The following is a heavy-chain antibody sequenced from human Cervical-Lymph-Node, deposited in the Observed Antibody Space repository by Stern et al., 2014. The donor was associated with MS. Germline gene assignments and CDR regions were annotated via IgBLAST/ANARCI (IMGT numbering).Heavy chain of an antibody. J-gene: IGHJ2*01. CDR2: IIPIFGAP. V-gene: IGHV1-69*01. CDR3: AKGRGSYWFFDL. D-gene: IGHD1-26*01. CDR1: GGSFNNHA. Sequence: VHLVESGGEVKKPGSSVKVSCMASGGSFNNHAVSWVRQAPGQGLSWMGGIIPIFGAPDYAQKFQGRVTITADESTSTVYMEFSSLRSEDTAMYYCAKGRGSYWFFDLWGRGTLVIVSS.